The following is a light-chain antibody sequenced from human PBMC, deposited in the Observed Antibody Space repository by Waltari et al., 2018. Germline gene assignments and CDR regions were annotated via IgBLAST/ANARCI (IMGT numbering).Light chain of an antibody. CDR3: LQYNSYPRT. Sequence: NQITQAPSLMLGFVGDKIHLTCRASQGIRNDLAWFQQTPGKAPNALIYAASIFHSGVPSRFSGSGSGTEFTLTISCLQPEDFATFYCLQYNSYPRTFGQGTKVEIK. CDR2: AAS. V-gene: IGKV1-17*01. CDR1: QGIRND. J-gene: IGKJ1*01.